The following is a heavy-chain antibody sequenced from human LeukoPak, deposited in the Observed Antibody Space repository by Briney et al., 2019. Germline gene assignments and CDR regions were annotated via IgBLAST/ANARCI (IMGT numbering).Heavy chain of an antibody. CDR2: ISSSSSNI. CDR3: ARCTTGGTFGSLREIKRSREIDY. Sequence: GGSLRLSCAASGFTFSSYAMSWVRQAPGKGLEWVSSISSSSSNIYYADSVKGRFTISRDNAKNSLYLQMNSLRVEDTAVYYCARCTTGGTFGSLREIKRSREIDYWGQGTLVTVSS. D-gene: IGHD1-1*01. V-gene: IGHV3-21*01. J-gene: IGHJ4*02. CDR1: GFTFSSYA.